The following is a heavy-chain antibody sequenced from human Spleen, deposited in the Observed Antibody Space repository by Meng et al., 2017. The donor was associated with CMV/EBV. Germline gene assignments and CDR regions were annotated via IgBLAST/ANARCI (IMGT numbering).Heavy chain of an antibody. CDR3: ARGSGYPGVFDY. CDR2: IYYRGST. CDR1: GGSSSRAMLD. Sequence: SGGSSSRAMLDWTWIRKFPGKGLEGMGYIYYRGSTYYNPYSQSRVSILKDTSRNQFSLKLSSVTAADTAVYYCARGSGYPGVFDYWGQGALVTVSS. D-gene: IGHD5-12*01. J-gene: IGHJ4*02. V-gene: IGHV4-31*02.